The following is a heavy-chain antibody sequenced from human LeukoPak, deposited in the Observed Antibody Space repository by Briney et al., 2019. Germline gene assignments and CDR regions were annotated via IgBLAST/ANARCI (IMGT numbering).Heavy chain of an antibody. CDR2: ITISDGRS. J-gene: IGHJ6*02. D-gene: IGHD3-10*01. V-gene: IGHV3-23*01. CDR1: GFTFSNYA. CDR3: AKVGPGSDYHYGMDV. Sequence: PGGSLRLSCAASGFTFSNYAMSWVRQAPGKGLEWVSAITISDGRSYYADSVKGRFAVSRDNSRNTLYLQMNSLRGEDTAVYYCAKVGPGSDYHYGMDVWGRGTTVTVSS.